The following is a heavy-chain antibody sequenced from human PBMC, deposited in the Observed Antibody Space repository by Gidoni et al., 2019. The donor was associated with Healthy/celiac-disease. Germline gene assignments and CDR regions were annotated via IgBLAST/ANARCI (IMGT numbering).Heavy chain of an antibody. CDR1: GYSISSGYY. D-gene: IGHD2-21*02. V-gene: IGHV4-38-2*02. CDR3: ASLAYCGGDCGN. Sequence: QVQLQESGPGLVQPSETLSLTCTVSGYSISSGYYWGWIRQPPGKGLEWIGSIYHSGSTYYNPSLKSRVTISVDTSKNQFSLKLSSVTAADTAVYYCASLAYCGGDCGNWGQGTLVTVSS. J-gene: IGHJ4*02. CDR2: IYHSGST.